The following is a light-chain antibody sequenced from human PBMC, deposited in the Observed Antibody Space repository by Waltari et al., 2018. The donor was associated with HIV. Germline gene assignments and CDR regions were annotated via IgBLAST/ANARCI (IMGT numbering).Light chain of an antibody. CDR2: DVT. V-gene: IGLV2-11*01. Sequence: QSALTQPRSVSGSPGQSVTISCTGTSSDVGGYSYVSWDQQHPAKAPKVLIYDVTKRPSGAPDRFSGSKSGNTASLTISGLQAEDEADYYCCSYAGSYKYILGSGTKVTVL. J-gene: IGLJ1*01. CDR1: SSDVGGYSY. CDR3: CSYAGSYKYI.